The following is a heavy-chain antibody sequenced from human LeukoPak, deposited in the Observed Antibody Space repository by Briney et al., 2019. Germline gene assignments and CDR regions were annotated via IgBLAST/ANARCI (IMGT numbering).Heavy chain of an antibody. D-gene: IGHD2-2*01. CDR2: IIPIFGTA. CDR1: GYTFTSYY. Sequence: SVKVSCKASGYTFTSYYMHWVRQAPGQGLEWMGGIIPIFGTANYAQKFQGRVTITADESTSTAYMELSSLRSGDTAVYYCARSGDIVVVPAAKYYFDYWGQGTLVTVSS. J-gene: IGHJ4*02. V-gene: IGHV1-69*13. CDR3: ARSGDIVVVPAAKYYFDY.